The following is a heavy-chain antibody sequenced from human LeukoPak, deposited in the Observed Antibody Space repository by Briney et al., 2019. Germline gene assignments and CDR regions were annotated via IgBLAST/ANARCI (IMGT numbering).Heavy chain of an antibody. CDR2: INPNSGGT. Sequence: GASVTVSCKASGYTFTGYYMHWVRQAPGQGLEWMGWINPNSGGTNYAQKFQGRVTMTRDTSISTAYMELSRLRSDDTAVYYCARDGVVLLWFGVRHNNWFDPWGQGTLVTVSS. D-gene: IGHD3-10*01. J-gene: IGHJ5*02. V-gene: IGHV1-2*02. CDR1: GYTFTGYY. CDR3: ARDGVVLLWFGVRHNNWFDP.